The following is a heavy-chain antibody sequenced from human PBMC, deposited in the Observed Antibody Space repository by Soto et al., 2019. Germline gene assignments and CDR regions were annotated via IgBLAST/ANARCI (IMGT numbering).Heavy chain of an antibody. V-gene: IGHV6-1*01. Sequence: QVQLQQSGPGLVKPSQTLSLTCAVSGDSVSSVSAAWNWIRQSPSRGLEWLGRTYYRSRWYNDYPVSVNSRVTINPDTSKNQFSLQLNSVTPEDTAVYYCARGDGYSFDYWGQGTLVTVSS. CDR1: GDSVSSVSAA. CDR3: ARGDGYSFDY. CDR2: TYYRSRWYN. J-gene: IGHJ4*01. D-gene: IGHD2-15*01.